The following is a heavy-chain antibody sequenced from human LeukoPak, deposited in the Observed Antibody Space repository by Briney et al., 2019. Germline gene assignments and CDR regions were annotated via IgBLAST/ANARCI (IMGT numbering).Heavy chain of an antibody. V-gene: IGHV3-23*01. CDR2: ISGGAGGA. J-gene: IGHJ4*02. CDR1: GFAFTSYA. Sequence: GGSLRLSCAASGFAFTSYAMTWVRQAPGKGLEWVSAISGGAGGAYFADSVRGRFSITRDNSKMTLSLLMDNLRAEDTAVYYCARAYYVPTGWAFDYWGQGTLVTVSS. CDR3: ARAYYVPTGWAFDY. D-gene: IGHD1-26*01.